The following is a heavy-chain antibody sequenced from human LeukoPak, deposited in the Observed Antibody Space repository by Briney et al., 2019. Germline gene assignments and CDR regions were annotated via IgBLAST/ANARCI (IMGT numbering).Heavy chain of an antibody. D-gene: IGHD3-22*01. Sequence: PGGSLRLSRAASGFTFSSYAMHWVRQAPGKGLEWVAVISYDGSNKYYADSVKGRFTISRDNSKNTLYLQMNSLRAEDTAVYYCAREGGITMIVANFDYWGQGTLVTVSS. CDR2: ISYDGSNK. V-gene: IGHV3-30*01. J-gene: IGHJ4*02. CDR1: GFTFSSYA. CDR3: AREGGITMIVANFDY.